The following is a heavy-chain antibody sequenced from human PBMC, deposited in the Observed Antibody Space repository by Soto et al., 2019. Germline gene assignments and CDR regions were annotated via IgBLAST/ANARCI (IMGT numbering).Heavy chain of an antibody. J-gene: IGHJ3*02. V-gene: IGHV3-48*02. CDR3: ARGGTNKYSGSASGFDI. CDR2: ISSSSTI. CDR1: GFTFSSYS. Sequence: GGSLRLSCAASGFTFSSYSMNWVRQAPGKGLEWVSYISSSSTIYYADSVKGRFTISRDNAKNSLYLQMNSLRDEDTALYYCARGGTNKYSGSASGFDIWGQGTMVTVSS. D-gene: IGHD1-26*01.